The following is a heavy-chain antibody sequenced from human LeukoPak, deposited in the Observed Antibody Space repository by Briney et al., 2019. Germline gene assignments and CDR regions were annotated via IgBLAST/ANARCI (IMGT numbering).Heavy chain of an antibody. Sequence: SETLSLTCTVSGGSISSGDYYWSWIRQPPGKGLEWIGYIYYSGSTYYNPSLKSRVTISVDTSKNQFSLKLSSVTAADTAVYYCAREGYCSSTSCYSFVDYWGQGTLVTVSS. V-gene: IGHV4-30-4*08. D-gene: IGHD2-2*02. J-gene: IGHJ4*02. CDR1: GGSISSGDYY. CDR2: IYYSGST. CDR3: AREGYCSSTSCYSFVDY.